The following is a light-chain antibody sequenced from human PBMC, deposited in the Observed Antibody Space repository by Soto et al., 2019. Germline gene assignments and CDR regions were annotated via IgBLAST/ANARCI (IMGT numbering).Light chain of an antibody. CDR2: EVS. V-gene: IGLV2-14*01. J-gene: IGLJ1*01. CDR1: SSDVGGYNY. Sequence: QSVLTQPASVSGSPGQSITISCTGTSSDVGGYNYVSWYQQHPGKAPKLMIYEVSNRPSGVSNRFSGSKSGNTASLTISGLQAEDEADYYCSSYTRSSNYLFANGTKVTV. CDR3: SSYTRSSNYL.